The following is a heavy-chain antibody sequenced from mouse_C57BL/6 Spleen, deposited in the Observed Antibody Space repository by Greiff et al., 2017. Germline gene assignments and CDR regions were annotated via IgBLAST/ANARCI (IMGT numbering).Heavy chain of an antibody. V-gene: IGHV6-6*01. CDR1: GFTFSDAW. CDR2: IRNKANNHAT. J-gene: IGHJ4*01. CDR3: TRRATVVATRAMDY. Sequence: EVQLVESGGGLVQPGGSMKLSCAASGFTFSDAWMDWVRQSPEKGLEWVAEIRNKANNHATYYAESVKGRFTISRDDSKSSVYLQMNSLRAEDTGIYYCTRRATVVATRAMDYWGQGTSVTVSS. D-gene: IGHD1-1*01.